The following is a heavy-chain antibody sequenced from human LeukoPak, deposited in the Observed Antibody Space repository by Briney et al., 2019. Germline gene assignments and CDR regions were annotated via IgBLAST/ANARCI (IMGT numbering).Heavy chain of an antibody. J-gene: IGHJ1*01. D-gene: IGHD3-9*01. CDR2: ISYSGST. Sequence: SETLSLTCTVSGGSINSASWSWIRQPPGKGLEWMGFISYSGSTSYNPSLGSRVTMAVDTSSSQFSLDLSSVTAADTAVYYCATYDMMTGYSDSWGQGTLVTVSS. V-gene: IGHV4-59*01. CDR1: GGSINSAS. CDR3: ATYDMMTGYSDS.